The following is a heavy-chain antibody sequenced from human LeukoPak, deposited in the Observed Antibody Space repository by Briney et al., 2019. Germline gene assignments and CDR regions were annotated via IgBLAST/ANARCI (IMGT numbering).Heavy chain of an antibody. V-gene: IGHV3-7*04. J-gene: IGHJ5*02. CDR3: ARAGYCSSTSCYPRGWFDP. CDR2: IKEDGSAK. CDR1: GFTFSRYW. D-gene: IGHD2-2*01. Sequence: GGSLRLSCAASGFTFSRYWMSWVRQAPGKGLEWVANIKEDGSAKYYVDSVKGRFTLSRDNAKKSLFLQMNSLRAEDTAVYYCARAGYCSSTSCYPRGWFDPWGQGMLVTVSS.